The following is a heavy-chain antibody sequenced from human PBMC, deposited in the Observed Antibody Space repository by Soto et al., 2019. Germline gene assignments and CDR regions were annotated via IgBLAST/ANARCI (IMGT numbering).Heavy chain of an antibody. Sequence: SETLSPTCAVYGGSFSGYYWSWIRQPPGKGLEWIGEINHSGSTNYNPSLKSRVTISVDTSKNQFSLKLSSVTAADTAVYYCARWLTSTGADAFDIWGQGTMVTVSS. J-gene: IGHJ3*02. CDR1: GGSFSGYY. CDR2: INHSGST. D-gene: IGHD4-17*01. V-gene: IGHV4-34*01. CDR3: ARWLTSTGADAFDI.